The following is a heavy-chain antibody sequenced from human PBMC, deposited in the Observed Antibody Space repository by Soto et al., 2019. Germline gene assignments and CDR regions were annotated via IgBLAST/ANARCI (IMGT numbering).Heavy chain of an antibody. CDR2: IYYSGST. CDR1: GGSISSSSYY. Sequence: PSETLSLTCTVSGGSISSSSYYWGWIRQPPGKGLEWIGSIYYSGSTYYNPSLKSRVTISADTSKNQFSLKLSSVTAADTAVYYCARHTQKAVAASYGMDVWGQGTTVTVSS. CDR3: ARHTQKAVAASYGMDV. J-gene: IGHJ6*02. D-gene: IGHD6-19*01. V-gene: IGHV4-39*01.